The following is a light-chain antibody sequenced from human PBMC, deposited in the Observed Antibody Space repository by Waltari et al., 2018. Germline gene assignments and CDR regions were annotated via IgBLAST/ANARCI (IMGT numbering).Light chain of an antibody. CDR3: TSYTSSNTWV. CDR1: SSDIGAYNY. J-gene: IGLJ3*02. V-gene: IGLV2-14*03. Sequence: QSALTQPASVSESPGQSITISCTGTSSDIGAYNYVFWYQQHPGKAPKLMSSDVTNRPSGGSNRFSGSKSGNTASLTISGLQAEDEADYYCTSYTSSNTWVFGGGTKLTVL. CDR2: DVT.